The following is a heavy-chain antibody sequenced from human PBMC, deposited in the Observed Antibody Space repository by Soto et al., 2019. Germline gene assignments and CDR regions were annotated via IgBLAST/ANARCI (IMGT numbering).Heavy chain of an antibody. CDR2: IYWDDDK. D-gene: IGHD6-13*01. CDR3: AHTQQLVLPFDY. CDR1: G. Sequence: GVGLIRQPPGKALEWLALIYWDDDKRYSPSLKSRLTITKDTSKNQVVLTMTNMDPVDTATYYCAHTQQLVLPFDYWGQGTLVNSPQ. J-gene: IGHJ4*02. V-gene: IGHV2-5*02.